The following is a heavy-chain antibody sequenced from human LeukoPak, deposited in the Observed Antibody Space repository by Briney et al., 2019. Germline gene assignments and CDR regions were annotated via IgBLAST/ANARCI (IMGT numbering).Heavy chain of an antibody. J-gene: IGHJ6*02. D-gene: IGHD3-3*01. CDR1: GFTSSSYA. Sequence: GGSLRLSCAASGFTSSSYAMSWVRQAPGKGLEWVSAISGSGGSTYYADSVKGRFTISRDNSKNTPYLQMNSLRAEDTAVYYCAKDLGVAGPARLLGYGMDVWGQGTTVTVSS. V-gene: IGHV3-23*01. CDR3: AKDLGVAGPARLLGYGMDV. CDR2: ISGSGGST.